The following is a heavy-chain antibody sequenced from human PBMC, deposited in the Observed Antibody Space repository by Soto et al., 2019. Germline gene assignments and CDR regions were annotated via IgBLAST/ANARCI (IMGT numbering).Heavy chain of an antibody. Sequence: GGSLRLSCAASGFTFSSYGMHWVRQAAGKGLEWVAVIWYDGSNKYYADSVKGRFTISRDNSKNTLYLQMNSLRAEDTAVYYCASTNPKNYGSGSFDYWGQGTLVTVSS. CDR1: GFTFSSYG. J-gene: IGHJ4*02. CDR3: ASTNPKNYGSGSFDY. CDR2: IWYDGSNK. D-gene: IGHD3-10*01. V-gene: IGHV3-33*01.